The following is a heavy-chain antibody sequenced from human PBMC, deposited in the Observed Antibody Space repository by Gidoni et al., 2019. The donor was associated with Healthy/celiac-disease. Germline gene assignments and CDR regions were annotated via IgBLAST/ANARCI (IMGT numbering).Heavy chain of an antibody. D-gene: IGHD1-26*01. CDR3: AKDHRIVGAPIDY. CDR2: ISYDGSNK. CDR1: GFTFSSYG. J-gene: IGHJ4*02. V-gene: IGHV3-30*18. Sequence: QVQLVESGGGVVQPGRSLRLSCAASGFTFSSYGLHWLRQAPGKGLDWVAVISYDGSNKYYADSVKGRFTISRDNSKNTLYLQMNSLRAEDTAVYYCAKDHRIVGAPIDYWGQGTLVTVSS.